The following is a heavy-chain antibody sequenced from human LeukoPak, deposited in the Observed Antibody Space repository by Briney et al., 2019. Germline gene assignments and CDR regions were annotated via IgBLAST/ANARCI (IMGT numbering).Heavy chain of an antibody. CDR2: ISSSGSTI. D-gene: IGHD3-16*01. J-gene: IGHJ4*02. CDR3: ARGGGGYYFDY. Sequence: GGSLRLSCAASGFTFSSYEMNWVRQAPGKELEGVSYISSSGSTIYYADSVKGRFTISRDNAKNSLYLQMNSLRAEDTAVYYCARGGGGYYFDYWGQGTLVTVSS. V-gene: IGHV3-48*03. CDR1: GFTFSSYE.